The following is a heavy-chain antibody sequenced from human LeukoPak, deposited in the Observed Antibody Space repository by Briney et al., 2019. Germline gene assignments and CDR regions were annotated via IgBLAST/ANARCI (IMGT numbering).Heavy chain of an antibody. CDR3: ARNWRGSRGWSFDY. CDR2: IYYSGST. Sequence: SETLSLTCTVSGGSLSSGGYYWRWLRQHPGTGLEWLGYIYYSGSTYYNPSLKSRVTISVDTSKNQFSLKLSSVTAADTAVYYCARNWRGSRGWSFDYWGQGTLVTVSS. V-gene: IGHV4-31*03. D-gene: IGHD3-10*01. J-gene: IGHJ4*02. CDR1: GGSLSSGGYY.